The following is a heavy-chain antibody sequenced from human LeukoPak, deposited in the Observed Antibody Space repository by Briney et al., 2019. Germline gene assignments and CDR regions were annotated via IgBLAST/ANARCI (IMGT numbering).Heavy chain of an antibody. V-gene: IGHV1-69*04. D-gene: IGHD3-3*01. J-gene: IGHJ4*02. CDR3: ARGPTSTYYDFWSGYYGYYYFDY. Sequence: ASVKVSCKASGGTFSSYAINWVRQAPGQGLEWMGRIIPILDTPNYAQKFQGRVTITADKSTSTAYMELSSLRSEDTAVYYCARGPTSTYYDFWSGYYGYYYFDYWGQGTLVTVSS. CDR2: IIPILDTP. CDR1: GGTFSSYA.